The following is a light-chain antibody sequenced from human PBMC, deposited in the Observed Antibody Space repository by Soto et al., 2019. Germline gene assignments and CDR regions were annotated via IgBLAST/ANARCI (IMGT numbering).Light chain of an antibody. Sequence: DIQMTQSPSTLSASVGDRVTITCRASQSISSWLAWYQQKPWKAPKLLIYKASSLESGVPSRFSGSVSGTEFTLTISSLQPYDFATYYGQQYNSYPLTFGGGTKVEIK. V-gene: IGKV1-5*03. CDR3: QQYNSYPLT. J-gene: IGKJ4*01. CDR1: QSISSW. CDR2: KAS.